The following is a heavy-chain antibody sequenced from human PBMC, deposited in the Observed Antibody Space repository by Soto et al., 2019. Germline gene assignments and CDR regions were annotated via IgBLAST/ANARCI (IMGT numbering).Heavy chain of an antibody. Sequence: PGGSLRLSCAASGFTFSSYGMHWVRQAPGKGLEWVAVISYDGSNKYYADSVKGRFTISRDNSKNTLYLQMNSLRAEDTAVYYCAKDQYSNPFSHYYYGMDVWGQGTTVTVSS. J-gene: IGHJ6*02. D-gene: IGHD4-4*01. CDR1: GFTFSSYG. V-gene: IGHV3-30*18. CDR2: ISYDGSNK. CDR3: AKDQYSNPFSHYYYGMDV.